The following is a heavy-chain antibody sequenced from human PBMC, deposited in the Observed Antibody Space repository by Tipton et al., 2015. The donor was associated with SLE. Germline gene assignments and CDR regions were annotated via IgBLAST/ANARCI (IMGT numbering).Heavy chain of an antibody. V-gene: IGHV4-34*01. J-gene: IGHJ4*02. CDR2: INHSGST. Sequence: TLSLTCAVYGETFSDYYWNWIRQPPGKGLEWIGEINHSGSTNYSPSLKSRVTISVDTSKNQFSLKPSSVTAADTAVYYCASGRLRSVDYWGQGTLVTVSS. CDR3: ASGRLRSVDY. D-gene: IGHD3-3*01. CDR1: GETFSDYY.